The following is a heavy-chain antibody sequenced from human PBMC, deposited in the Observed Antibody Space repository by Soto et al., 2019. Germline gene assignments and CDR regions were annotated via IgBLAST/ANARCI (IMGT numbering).Heavy chain of an antibody. Sequence: QVQLQESGPGLVKPSETLSLTCTVSGGSINSYYWSWIRQPPGKGLEWIGYIYYSGSTNYNPSLKSRVTISVDTSKNQFSLKLSSVTAADTVVYYCARLYGLDAFDIWGQGTMVTVSS. V-gene: IGHV4-59*08. D-gene: IGHD3-16*02. CDR2: IYYSGST. CDR1: GGSINSYY. J-gene: IGHJ3*02. CDR3: ARLYGLDAFDI.